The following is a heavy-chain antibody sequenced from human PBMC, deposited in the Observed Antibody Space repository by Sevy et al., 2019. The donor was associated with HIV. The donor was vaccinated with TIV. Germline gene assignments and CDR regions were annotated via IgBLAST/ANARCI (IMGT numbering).Heavy chain of an antibody. J-gene: IGHJ4*02. CDR3: ASGRGGSFAY. V-gene: IGHV1-18*01. CDR1: GYTFPSYG. Sequence: ASVKVSCKASGYTFPSYGINSVRQAPGQGLEWMGWISAYRANANYAQKFQGRISLTTDRSTTTAYMELTTLEPDDTAVYFCASGRGGSFAYWGQGTQVTVSS. D-gene: IGHD5-12*01. CDR2: ISAYRANA.